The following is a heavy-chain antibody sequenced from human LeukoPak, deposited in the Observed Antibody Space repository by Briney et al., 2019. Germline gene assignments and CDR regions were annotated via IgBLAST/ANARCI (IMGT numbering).Heavy chain of an antibody. CDR2: IYYSGST. CDR3: ARHQFQLLVNDDAFDM. CDR1: GGSMNSYY. D-gene: IGHD2-2*01. Sequence: PSETLSLTCTVSGGSMNSYYWSWIRQPPGKGLEWIGYIYYSGSTNYNPSLKSRVTISVDTSKNQFSLKMNSVTTADTAVYYCARHQFQLLVNDDAFDMWGQGTMATVSS. J-gene: IGHJ3*02. V-gene: IGHV4-59*08.